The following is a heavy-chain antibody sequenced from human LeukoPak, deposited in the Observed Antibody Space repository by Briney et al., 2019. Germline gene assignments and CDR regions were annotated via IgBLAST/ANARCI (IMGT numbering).Heavy chain of an antibody. CDR3: ARVKLVVEELHDAFDI. J-gene: IGHJ3*02. CDR1: RYSFTSYW. Sequence: GESLKISCKGSRYSFTSYWIGWVRQMPGKGLEWMGNIYPGDSDTRYSPSFQGQVTISADKSISTAYLQWSSLKASDTAMYYCARVKLVVEELHDAFDIWGQGTMVTVPS. V-gene: IGHV5-51*01. CDR2: IYPGDSDT. D-gene: IGHD2-15*01.